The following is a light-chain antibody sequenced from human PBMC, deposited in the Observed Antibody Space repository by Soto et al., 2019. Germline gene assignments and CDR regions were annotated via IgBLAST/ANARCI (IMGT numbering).Light chain of an antibody. CDR3: QQYSDWPLT. V-gene: IGKV3D-15*01. Sequence: EIVLTQSPATLSLSPGERATLSCRASQSVKSHLAWFQQKPGQAPRLLMYGVSTRATGMPARFTGSGSGTEFTLIISSLQPEDFAIYYCQQYSDWPLTFGGGTKVEVK. CDR1: QSVKSH. J-gene: IGKJ4*01. CDR2: GVS.